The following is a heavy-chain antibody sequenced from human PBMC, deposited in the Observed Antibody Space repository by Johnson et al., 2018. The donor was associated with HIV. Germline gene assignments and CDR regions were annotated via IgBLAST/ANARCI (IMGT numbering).Heavy chain of an antibody. V-gene: IGHV3-20*04. CDR2: INWNGGST. D-gene: IGHD3-3*01. CDR3: GRGGRVVMEYVFGI. J-gene: IGHJ3*02. CDR1: GFTFDDYG. Sequence: VQLVESGGGVIRPGGSLRLSCVASGFTFDDYGMSWVRQAPGKGLEWVSGINWNGGSTGYVDSVKGRFTISRDDAKNLLFLQMNSLTADDTAVYYCGRGGRVVMEYVFGIWGQGTMVTVSS.